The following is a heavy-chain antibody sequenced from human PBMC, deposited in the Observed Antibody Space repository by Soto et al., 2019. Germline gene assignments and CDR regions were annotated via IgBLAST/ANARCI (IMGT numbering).Heavy chain of an antibody. CDR3: ARGLGGYYFYGMDV. CDR2: ISYDGSDK. Sequence: GGSLRLSCAASGFTFSSYGMHWVRQAPGKGLEWVAVISYDGSDKYYADSVKGRFTISRDNSKNTLYLQMNSLRAEDTVVYYCARGLGGYYFYGMDVWGQGTTVTVSS. V-gene: IGHV3-30-3*01. J-gene: IGHJ6*02. CDR1: GFTFSSYG.